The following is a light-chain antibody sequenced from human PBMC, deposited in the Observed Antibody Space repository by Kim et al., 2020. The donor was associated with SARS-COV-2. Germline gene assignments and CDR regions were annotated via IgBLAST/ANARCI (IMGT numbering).Light chain of an antibody. V-gene: IGKV1-27*01. Sequence: LSASLGDRVTITCRANQGISNNLAWYQQKPGKGPKLLIYATSTLQSGVPSRFSGSTSGADFTLTINSLQPEDVATYSCQEYYSAPYTFGQGTKLEI. CDR2: ATS. CDR3: QEYYSAPYT. CDR1: QGISNN. J-gene: IGKJ2*01.